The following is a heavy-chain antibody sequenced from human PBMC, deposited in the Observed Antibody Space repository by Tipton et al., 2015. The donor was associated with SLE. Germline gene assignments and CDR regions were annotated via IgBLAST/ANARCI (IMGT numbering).Heavy chain of an antibody. CDR1: GYTFTSYG. Sequence: QVQLVQSGAEVKKPGASVKVSCKASGYTFTSYGISWVRQAPGQGLEWMGWISAYNGNTNYTQKLQGRVIMTTDTSTSTAYIELRSLRSDDTAVYYCASSPYRSSRGRLDYWGQGTLVTVSS. CDR2: ISAYNGNT. D-gene: IGHD6-13*01. V-gene: IGHV1-18*01. CDR3: ASSPYRSSRGRLDY. J-gene: IGHJ4*02.